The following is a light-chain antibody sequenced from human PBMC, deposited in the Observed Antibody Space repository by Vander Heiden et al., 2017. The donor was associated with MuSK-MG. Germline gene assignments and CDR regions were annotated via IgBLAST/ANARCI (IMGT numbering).Light chain of an antibody. J-gene: IGKJ2*01. CDR3: QQENSGHPMYT. V-gene: IGKV3-15*01. Sequence: EIVMTQSPATLSVSPGERATLSCRASQSVSSSLAWYQQKPGQAPRLLIYGASTRATGVKARFSGSGDGTEFTLTISTRQSEDFEVYYCQQENSGHPMYTFGQGTKLEIK. CDR1: QSVSSS. CDR2: GAS.